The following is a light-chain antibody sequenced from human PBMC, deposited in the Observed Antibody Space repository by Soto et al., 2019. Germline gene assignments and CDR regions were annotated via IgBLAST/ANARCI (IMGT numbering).Light chain of an antibody. Sequence: EIVLTQSPGTLSLSPGERATLSCRASQSIASSYLVWYQQKPGQAPSLLIYGASSRATGIPDRFSGSGSGTDFTLTINRLEPEDFAVYYCQHYYSSPPTFGQGTRLQIK. CDR2: GAS. J-gene: IGKJ5*01. CDR3: QHYYSSPPT. CDR1: QSIASSY. V-gene: IGKV3-20*01.